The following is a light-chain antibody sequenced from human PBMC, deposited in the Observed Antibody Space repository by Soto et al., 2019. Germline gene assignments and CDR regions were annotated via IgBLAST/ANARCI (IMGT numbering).Light chain of an antibody. V-gene: IGKV3-20*01. J-gene: IGKJ1*01. CDR2: GAS. CDR1: QSVSSSY. CDR3: QLSGT. Sequence: EIVLTQSPGTLSLSPGERATISCRASQSVSSSYLAWYQQKPGQAPRLLIYGASSRATGIPDRFSGSGSGKFFTLTISRLEPEDFAVYYCQLSGTFGQGTKVDIK.